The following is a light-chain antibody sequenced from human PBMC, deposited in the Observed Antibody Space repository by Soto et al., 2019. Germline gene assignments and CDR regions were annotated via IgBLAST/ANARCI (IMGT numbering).Light chain of an antibody. V-gene: IGLV2-11*01. J-gene: IGLJ3*02. CDR3: CSYAGSYTLGWV. CDR2: DVS. CDR1: SSDVGGYNY. Sequence: QSALTQPRSVSGSPGQSVTISCTGTSSDVGGYNYVSWYQQHPGKAPKLMIYDVSKRPSGVPDRFSGSKSGNTASLTISGLQAEDEADYYCCSYAGSYTLGWVFGGGTKLT.